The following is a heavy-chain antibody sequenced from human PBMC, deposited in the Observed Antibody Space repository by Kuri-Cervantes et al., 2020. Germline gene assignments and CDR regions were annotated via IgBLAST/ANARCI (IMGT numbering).Heavy chain of an antibody. CDR2: SNAGNGNT. V-gene: IGHV1-3*02. J-gene: IGHJ4*02. D-gene: IGHD6-13*01. Sequence: ASVKVSCKASGYTFTSYAMHWVRQAPGQRLEWMGWSNAGNGNTKYSQEFQGRVTITRDTSASTVYMELSSLRSEDTAVYYCARDKMGMGDYWGQGTLVTVSS. CDR1: GYTFTSYA. CDR3: ARDKMGMGDY.